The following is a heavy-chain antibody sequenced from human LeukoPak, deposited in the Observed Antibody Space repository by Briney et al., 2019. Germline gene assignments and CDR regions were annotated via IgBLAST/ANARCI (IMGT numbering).Heavy chain of an antibody. Sequence: SETLSLTCAVYGGSFSGYYWSWLRQPPGKGLEWLGEINHSGSTNYNPSLKSRVPISVDTSKNQFSLKLSSVTAADTAVYYCAGGENYDFWRSRPWFDPWGQGTLVTVSS. CDR1: GGSFSGYY. J-gene: IGHJ5*02. D-gene: IGHD3-3*01. CDR2: INHSGST. V-gene: IGHV4-34*01. CDR3: AGGENYDFWRSRPWFDP.